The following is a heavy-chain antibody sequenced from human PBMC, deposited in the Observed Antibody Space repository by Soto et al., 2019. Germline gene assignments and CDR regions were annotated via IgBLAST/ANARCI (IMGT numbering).Heavy chain of an antibody. CDR2: ISWNSGSI. CDR1: GFTFDDYA. CDR3: AKVGCSSTSCYALDY. V-gene: IGHV3-9*01. J-gene: IGHJ4*02. D-gene: IGHD2-2*01. Sequence: EVQLVESGGGLVQPGRSLRLSCAASGFTFDDYAMHWVRQAPGKGLEWVSGISWNSGSIGYADSVKCRFTISRDNAKNSLYLQMNSLRAEDTALYYCAKVGCSSTSCYALDYWGQGTLVTVSS.